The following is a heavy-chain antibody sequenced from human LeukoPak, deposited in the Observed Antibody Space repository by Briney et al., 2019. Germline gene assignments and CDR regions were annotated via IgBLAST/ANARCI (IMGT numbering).Heavy chain of an antibody. Sequence: SVKVSCKASGGTFSSYAISWVRQAPGQGLEWMGRIIPILGIANYAQKFQGRVTITADKSTSTAYMELSSLRSEDTAVYYCAPMEMVTTTPFHYWGQGTLVTVSS. CDR1: GGTFSSYA. D-gene: IGHD2-15*01. V-gene: IGHV1-69*04. J-gene: IGHJ4*02. CDR3: APMEMVTTTPFHY. CDR2: IIPILGIA.